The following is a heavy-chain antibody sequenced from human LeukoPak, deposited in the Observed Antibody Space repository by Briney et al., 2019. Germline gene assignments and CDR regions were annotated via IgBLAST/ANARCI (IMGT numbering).Heavy chain of an antibody. CDR3: ARESNLFGVADDAFDI. D-gene: IGHD3-3*01. J-gene: IGHJ3*02. V-gene: IGHV4-59*11. CDR2: ISYSLST. CDR1: GGSISSHY. Sequence: SETPSLTCTVSGGSISSHYWSWIRQPAGKGLEWIEYISYSLSTHYIPSLKTLVTISVDPSKHQFSLKLSSVTAADTAVYYCARESNLFGVADDAFDIWGQGTMVTVSS.